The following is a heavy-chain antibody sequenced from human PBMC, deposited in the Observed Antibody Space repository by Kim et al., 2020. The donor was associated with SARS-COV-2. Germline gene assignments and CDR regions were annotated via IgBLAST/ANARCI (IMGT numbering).Heavy chain of an antibody. V-gene: IGHV4-59*01. CDR3: ARETTGYGELPD. CDR2: VYHSGTA. CDR1: GDSIGSFY. Sequence: SETLSLTCSVSGDSIGSFYWSWIRQTPGKGLEWIGYVYHSGTANFSPSFNSRVTLSVDMAKNQFSLTLRSVTAAEPAFYYCARETTGYGELPDWGQGILVIVSS. J-gene: IGHJ4*02. D-gene: IGHD3-10*01.